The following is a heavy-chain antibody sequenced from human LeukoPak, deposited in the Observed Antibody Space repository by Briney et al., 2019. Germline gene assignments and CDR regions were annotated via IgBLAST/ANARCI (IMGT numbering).Heavy chain of an antibody. J-gene: IGHJ4*02. CDR2: INGSGGST. D-gene: IGHD6-19*01. Sequence: GGSLRLSCAATGFTFSNYAMSWVRQPPGKGLECVSAINGSGGSTYYADSVKGRFTIYRDNSKNALYLQMNSLRAEDTAVYYCARMYSSGWYLRPYHFHHWGQGTLVTVPS. CDR3: ARMYSSGWYLRPYHFHH. V-gene: IGHV3-23*01. CDR1: GFTFSNYA.